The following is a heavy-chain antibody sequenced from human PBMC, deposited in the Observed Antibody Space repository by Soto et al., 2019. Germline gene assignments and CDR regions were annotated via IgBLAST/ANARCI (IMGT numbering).Heavy chain of an antibody. CDR2: ISHSDHST. V-gene: IGHV3-23*01. Sequence: EVQLLESGGGLVQPGGSLRLSCAASGFPFSRCAMNWVRQAPGKGLEWVSTISHSDHSTYYADSVKGRFTVSRDNSENTLYLQMNGLRAEDTAIYYCGKRGGDSGWGDFDSWGQGILVTVSS. CDR1: GFPFSRCA. D-gene: IGHD6-19*01. J-gene: IGHJ4*02. CDR3: GKRGGDSGWGDFDS.